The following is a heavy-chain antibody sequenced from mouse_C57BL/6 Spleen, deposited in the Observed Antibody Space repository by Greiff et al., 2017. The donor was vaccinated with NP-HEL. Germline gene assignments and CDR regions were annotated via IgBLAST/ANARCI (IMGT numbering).Heavy chain of an antibody. D-gene: IGHD2-5*01. V-gene: IGHV1-52*01. Sequence: VQLQQPGAELVRPGSSVKLSCKASGYTFTSYWMHWVKQRPIQGLEWIGNIDPSDSETHYNQKFKDKATLTVDKSSSTAYMQLSSLTSEDSAVYYCARSLYYSNYEGAWFAYWGQGTLVTVSA. J-gene: IGHJ3*01. CDR3: ARSLYYSNYEGAWFAY. CDR2: IDPSDSET. CDR1: GYTFTSYW.